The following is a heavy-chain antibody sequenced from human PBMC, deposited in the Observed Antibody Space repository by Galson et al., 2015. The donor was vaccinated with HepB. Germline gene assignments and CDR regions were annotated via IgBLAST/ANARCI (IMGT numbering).Heavy chain of an antibody. J-gene: IGHJ4*02. D-gene: IGHD2-2*01. V-gene: IGHV3-48*03. CDR2: ISSNGYMI. CDR3: VRDDARWSWYFDA. Sequence: SLRLSCAASGFTFGAYEMNWVRQAPGKGLEWISYISSNGYMIYYAESVKGRFTVSRDNARDSLYLQMNSLRVEDTAVYYCVRDDARWSWYFDAWGQGILVTGSS. CDR1: GFTFGAYE.